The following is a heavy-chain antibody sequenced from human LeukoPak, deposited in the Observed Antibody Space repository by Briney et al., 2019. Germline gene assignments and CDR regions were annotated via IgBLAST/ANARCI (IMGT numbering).Heavy chain of an antibody. Sequence: GGSLRPSCAASALIFSDFGMHWDRQAPGKGLEWETLVRNDGSDKYYADSVKGRFTISRDNSKNTLYLQMNSLRPEDTAVYYCAKHYYGSGSQKYYFDYWGQGTLVTVSS. V-gene: IGHV3-30*02. D-gene: IGHD3-10*01. CDR1: ALIFSDFG. CDR3: AKHYYGSGSQKYYFDY. J-gene: IGHJ4*02. CDR2: VRNDGSDK.